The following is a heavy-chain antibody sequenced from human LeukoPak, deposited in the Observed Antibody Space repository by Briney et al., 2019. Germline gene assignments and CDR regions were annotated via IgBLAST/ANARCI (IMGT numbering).Heavy chain of an antibody. V-gene: IGHV3-7*01. CDR1: GFTLRSHW. J-gene: IGHJ3*02. CDR2: IKPDGIDK. Sequence: PGGSLRLSCVGSGFTLRSHWVNWVRQSPGKGREWVANIKPDGIDKYYVDSARGRSTVSRDTAKNSAFLQMNSLRAEDTAIYYCATISAQTFDIWGQGTLVSVSS. D-gene: IGHD5-24*01. CDR3: ATISAQTFDI.